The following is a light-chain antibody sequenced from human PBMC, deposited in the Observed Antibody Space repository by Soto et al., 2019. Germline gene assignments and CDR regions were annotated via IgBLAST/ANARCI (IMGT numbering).Light chain of an antibody. CDR2: GAS. Sequence: EIVLTQSPGTLSLSPGERATLSCRASQSVSSCYLAWYQQKPGQAPRLLIYGASSRATGIPDRFSGSGSGTDFTLTISRLEPEDFAVYYCKQYGSSPWTFGQGTKVDIK. V-gene: IGKV3-20*01. CDR3: KQYGSSPWT. CDR1: QSVSSCY. J-gene: IGKJ1*01.